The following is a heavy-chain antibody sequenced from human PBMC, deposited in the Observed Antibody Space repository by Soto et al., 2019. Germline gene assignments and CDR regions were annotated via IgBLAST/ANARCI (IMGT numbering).Heavy chain of an antibody. CDR3: ATDGLYDSSGYYNWFDP. D-gene: IGHD3-22*01. Sequence: ASGKLSCKASGYTFSSYGISWVRQAPGQGRAWMGWISAYNGNTNYAQKLQGRVTMTTDTSTSKAYMELRSLKSDDLAVYYCATDGLYDSSGYYNWFDPWGQGTLVTVSS. CDR2: ISAYNGNT. V-gene: IGHV1-18*03. CDR1: GYTFSSYG. J-gene: IGHJ5*02.